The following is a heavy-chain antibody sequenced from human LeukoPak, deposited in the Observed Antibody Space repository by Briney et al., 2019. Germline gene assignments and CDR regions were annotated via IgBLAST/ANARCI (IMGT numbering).Heavy chain of an antibody. V-gene: IGHV1-46*01. Sequence: ASVKVSCKASGYTFTTYAMNWVRQASGQGLEWMGIINPSGGSTSYAQKFQGRVTMTRDMSTSTVYMELSSLRSEDTAVYYCARGGFNDILTGYSTNWFDPWGQGTLVTVSS. CDR2: INPSGGST. D-gene: IGHD3-9*01. CDR1: GYTFTTYA. J-gene: IGHJ5*02. CDR3: ARGGFNDILTGYSTNWFDP.